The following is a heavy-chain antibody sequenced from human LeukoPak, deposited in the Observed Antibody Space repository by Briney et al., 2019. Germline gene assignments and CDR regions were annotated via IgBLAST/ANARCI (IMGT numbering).Heavy chain of an antibody. Sequence: SETLSLTCTVSGYSISSGYYWGWIRQPLGKGLEWIGSIYYSGSTYYNPSLKSRVTISVDTSKNQFSLKLSSVTAADTAVYYCASSGGTVAGSCWFDPWGQGTLVTVSS. CDR3: ASSGGTVAGSCWFDP. D-gene: IGHD6-19*01. CDR2: IYYSGST. J-gene: IGHJ5*02. V-gene: IGHV4-38-2*02. CDR1: GYSISSGYY.